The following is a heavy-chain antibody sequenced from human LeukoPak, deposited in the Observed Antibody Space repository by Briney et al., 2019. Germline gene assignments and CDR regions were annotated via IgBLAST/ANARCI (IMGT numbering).Heavy chain of an antibody. CDR2: MNPNSGNT. J-gene: IGHJ5*02. D-gene: IGHD2-2*01. Sequence: ASVKVSCKASGYTFTSYDINWVRQATGQGLEWMGWMNPNSGNTGYAQKFQGRVTMTRNTSISTAYMELSSLRSEDTAVYYCARDIVVVPAAIDWFDPWGQGTLVTVSS. V-gene: IGHV1-8*01. CDR3: ARDIVVVPAAIDWFDP. CDR1: GYTFTSYD.